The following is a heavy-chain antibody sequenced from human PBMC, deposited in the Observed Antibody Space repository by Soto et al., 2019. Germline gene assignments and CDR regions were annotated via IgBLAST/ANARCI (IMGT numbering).Heavy chain of an antibody. CDR2: IYTSGST. D-gene: IGHD2-15*01. CDR1: GGSISSYY. J-gene: IGHJ5*02. Sequence: PSETLSLTCTVSGGSISSYYWSWIRQPAGKGLEWIGRIYTSGSTNYNPSLKGRVTMSVDTSKNQFSLKLSSVTAADTAVYYCARVNCSGGSCYWGINWFDPWGQGTLVTVSS. CDR3: ARVNCSGGSCYWGINWFDP. V-gene: IGHV4-4*07.